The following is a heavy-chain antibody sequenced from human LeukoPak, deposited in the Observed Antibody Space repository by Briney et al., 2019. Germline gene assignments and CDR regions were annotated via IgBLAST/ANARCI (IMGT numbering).Heavy chain of an antibody. D-gene: IGHD3-3*01. V-gene: IGHV3-23*01. CDR3: AKLPTIFGVADSFDI. CDR2: ISDRGKT. J-gene: IGHJ3*02. CDR1: GLTFSSYD. Sequence: GGSLRLSCEATGLTFSSYDMTWVRQAPGKGLEWISAISDRGKTDYSESVKGRVTTSRDNSKNTLYLQLTSLRDEDTAIYYCAKLPTIFGVADSFDIWGQGTLVTVSS.